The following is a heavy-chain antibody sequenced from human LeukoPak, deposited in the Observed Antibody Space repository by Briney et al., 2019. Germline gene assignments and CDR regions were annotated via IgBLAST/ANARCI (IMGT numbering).Heavy chain of an antibody. V-gene: IGHV3-33*06. CDR1: GFTFSSYG. Sequence: GRSLRLSCAASGFTFSSYGMHWVRQAPGKGLEWVAVIWYDGSNKYYADSVKGRFTISRDNSKNMLYLEMNSLRVEDTAIYYCAKDRSSTTSCSNYWGRGTLVTVSS. CDR3: AKDRSSTTSCSNY. J-gene: IGHJ4*02. CDR2: IWYDGSNK. D-gene: IGHD2-2*01.